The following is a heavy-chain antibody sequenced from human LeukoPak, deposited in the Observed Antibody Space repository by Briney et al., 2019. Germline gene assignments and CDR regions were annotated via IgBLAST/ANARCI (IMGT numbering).Heavy chain of an antibody. CDR2: ISGSGGST. J-gene: IGHJ4*02. D-gene: IGHD6-19*01. CDR3: AKRAVAGAYFDY. CDR1: GXAFSSYA. Sequence: PGGSLRLSCAASGXAFSSYAMSWVRQAPGKGLEWISAISGSGGSTYYADSVKGRFTISRDNSKNTLYLQMNSLRAEDTAVYYCAKRAVAGAYFDYWGQGTLVTVSS. V-gene: IGHV3-23*01.